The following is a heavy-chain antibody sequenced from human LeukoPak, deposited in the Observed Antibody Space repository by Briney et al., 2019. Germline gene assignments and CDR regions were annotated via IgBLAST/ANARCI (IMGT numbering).Heavy chain of an antibody. CDR3: ARQTWLLDS. V-gene: IGHV4-59*08. J-gene: IGHJ5*01. D-gene: IGHD5-12*01. CDR2: VYYSGST. CDR1: GGXISSYY. Sequence: SETLSLTCTVSGGXISSYYWSWIRQPPGKGLEWIGHVYYSGSTNYNPSLTSRVTISVDTSKNQFSLKLSSVTAADTAVYYCARQTWLLDSWGQGALVTVSS.